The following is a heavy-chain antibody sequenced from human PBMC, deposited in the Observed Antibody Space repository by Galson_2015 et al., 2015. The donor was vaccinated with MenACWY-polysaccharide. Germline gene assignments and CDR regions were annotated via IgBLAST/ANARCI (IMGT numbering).Heavy chain of an antibody. CDR3: GRTYGDYFYGMDV. V-gene: IGHV1-69*10. Sequence: SVKVSCKASGGTLNNYAVVWVRQAPRQGLEWVGGVVPLLGTTTYAQKLQDRVTITADLYTSTAYMELINLRSGDTAVYYCGRTYGDYFYGMDVWGQGTTVTVSS. D-gene: IGHD4-17*01. J-gene: IGHJ6*02. CDR2: VVPLLGTT. CDR1: GGTLNNYA.